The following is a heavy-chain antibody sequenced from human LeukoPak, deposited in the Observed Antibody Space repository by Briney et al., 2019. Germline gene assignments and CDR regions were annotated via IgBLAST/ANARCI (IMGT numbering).Heavy chain of an antibody. D-gene: IGHD3-3*01. CDR1: GYTFTSNY. CDR3: ARAHDFWSGYYDFGWFDP. J-gene: IGHJ5*02. Sequence: ASVKVSCKASGYTFTSNYIHWVRQAPGQGLEWMGMIYPRDGSTSYAQKFQGRVTMTTDTSTSTAYMELRSLRSDDTAVYYCARAHDFWSGYYDFGWFDPWGQGTLVTVSS. V-gene: IGHV1-46*01. CDR2: IYPRDGST.